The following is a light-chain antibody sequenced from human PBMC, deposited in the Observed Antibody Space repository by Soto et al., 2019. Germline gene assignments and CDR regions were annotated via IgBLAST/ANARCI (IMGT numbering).Light chain of an antibody. J-gene: IGKJ2*01. V-gene: IGKV3-20*01. CDR1: QSVSSSY. CDR3: QQYGSSPYT. Sequence: EIVLTQSPGTLSLSPGERATLSCRASQSVSSSYLAWYQQQPGQAPRLLIYGASSRATGIPDRFSGSGSGTDFPLTISRLEPEDVAVYYCQQYGSSPYTFGQGTKLEIK. CDR2: GAS.